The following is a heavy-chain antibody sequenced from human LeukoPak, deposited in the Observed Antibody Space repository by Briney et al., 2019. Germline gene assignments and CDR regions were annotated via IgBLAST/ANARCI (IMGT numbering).Heavy chain of an antibody. CDR2: IYTSGST. D-gene: IGHD2-15*01. J-gene: IGHJ4*02. CDR3: ARVTPSAYCSGGSCYPNFDY. CDR1: GGSISSGSYY. Sequence: SQTPSLTCTVSGGSISSGSYYWSWIRQPAGKGLEWIGRIYTSGSTNYNPSLKSRVTIPVDTSKNQFSLKLSSVTAADTAVYYCARVTPSAYCSGGSCYPNFDYWGQGTLVTVSS. V-gene: IGHV4-61*02.